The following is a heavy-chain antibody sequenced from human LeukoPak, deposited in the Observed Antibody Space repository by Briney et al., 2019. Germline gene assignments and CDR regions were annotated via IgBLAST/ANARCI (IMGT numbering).Heavy chain of an antibody. CDR2: IYYSGSI. Sequence: SETLSLTCTVSGGSLNPYYWSWIRQSPGKALEWIGYIYYSGSINYNPSLKSRVTISIDTSKSQFSLRLTSVTAADTAVYYCARGGPRQFDSWGQGIPVPVSS. CDR1: GGSLNPYY. CDR3: ARGGPRQFDS. J-gene: IGHJ4*02. V-gene: IGHV4-59*01.